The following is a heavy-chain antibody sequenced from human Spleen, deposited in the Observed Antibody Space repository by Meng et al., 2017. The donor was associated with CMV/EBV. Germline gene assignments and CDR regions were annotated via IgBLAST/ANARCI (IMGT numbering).Heavy chain of an antibody. D-gene: IGHD1-26*01. CDR2: IIPVFGSP. CDR1: LSTFT. CDR3: AKSARSGTYVRPSWLDP. V-gene: IGHV1-69*06. Sequence: LSTFTIAWFRRAPGEALQWMEWIIPVFGSPSYTKKAQSRVAIAANTLARTIHMAVSRLRSQGTAVYDCAKSARSGTYVRPSWLDPWGQGTLVTVSS. J-gene: IGHJ5*02.